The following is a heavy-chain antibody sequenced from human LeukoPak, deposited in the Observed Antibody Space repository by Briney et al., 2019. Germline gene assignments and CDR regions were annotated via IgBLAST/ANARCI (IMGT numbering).Heavy chain of an antibody. CDR1: GGSISSYY. Sequence: NPSETLSLTCTVSGGSISSYYWSWIRQPPGKGLEWIGYIYYSGSTNYNPSLKSRVTISVDTSKNQFSLKLSSVTAADTAVYYCARLLVWNWFDPWGQGTLVTVSS. V-gene: IGHV4-59*01. CDR3: ARLLVWNWFDP. J-gene: IGHJ5*02. D-gene: IGHD2-8*02. CDR2: IYYSGST.